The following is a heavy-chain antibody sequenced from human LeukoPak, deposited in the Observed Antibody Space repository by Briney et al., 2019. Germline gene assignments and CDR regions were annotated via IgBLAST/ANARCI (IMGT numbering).Heavy chain of an antibody. CDR3: ARAGGVY. D-gene: IGHD3-16*01. CDR2: ISSGSNTI. J-gene: IGHJ4*02. V-gene: IGHV3-48*01. CDR1: GFTFSSYS. Sequence: GGSLRLSCAASGFTFSSYSMNWVRQAPGKGLEWVSYISSGSNTIYYADSVKGRFTISRDNAKNSLYLQMNSPRSEDTAVYYCARAGGVYWGQGTLVTVSS.